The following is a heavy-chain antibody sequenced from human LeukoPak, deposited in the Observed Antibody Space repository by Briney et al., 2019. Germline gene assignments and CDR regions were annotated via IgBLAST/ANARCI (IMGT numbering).Heavy chain of an antibody. V-gene: IGHV1-2*02. CDR1: GYTFTVYC. Sequence: ASVKVSCKASGYTFTVYCMHWLRQAPGQGLEWMAWINPNSGGTNYAQKFQGRVTMTRDTSISTAYMELSRLRSDDTAVYYCARDAYSGYDFSFDYWGQGTLVTVSS. CDR2: INPNSGGT. CDR3: ARDAYSGYDFSFDY. J-gene: IGHJ4*02. D-gene: IGHD5-12*01.